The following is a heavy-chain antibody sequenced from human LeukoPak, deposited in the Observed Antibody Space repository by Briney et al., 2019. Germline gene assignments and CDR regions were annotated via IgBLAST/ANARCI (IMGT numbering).Heavy chain of an antibody. J-gene: IGHJ5*02. CDR2: IYTSGST. V-gene: IGHV4-4*09. CDR3: ARHPIAGWFDT. D-gene: IGHD6-13*01. Sequence: SETLSLTCTVSGGSISSYYWSWIRQPPGKGLEWIGYIYTSGSTNYNPSLKSRVTISVDTTKNQFSLKLSSVTAADTAVYYCARHPIAGWFDTGGQGTLVTVSS. CDR1: GGSISSYY.